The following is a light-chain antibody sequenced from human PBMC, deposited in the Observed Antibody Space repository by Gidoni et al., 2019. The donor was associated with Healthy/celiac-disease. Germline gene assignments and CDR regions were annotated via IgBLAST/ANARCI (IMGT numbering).Light chain of an antibody. Sequence: DIVMTQSPDSLAVSLGESATINCKSSQSVLYSSNNKNYLAWYQQKPGQPPKLLIYWASTRESGVPDRFSGSGSGTDFTLTISSLHSEDVAVYYCQQYYSTPRTFGGGTKVEIK. CDR1: QSVLYSSNNKNY. J-gene: IGKJ4*01. V-gene: IGKV4-1*01. CDR2: WAS. CDR3: QQYYSTPRT.